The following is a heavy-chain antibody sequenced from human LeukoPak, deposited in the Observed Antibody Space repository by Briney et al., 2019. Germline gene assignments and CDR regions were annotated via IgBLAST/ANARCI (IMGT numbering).Heavy chain of an antibody. V-gene: IGHV3-7*01. CDR3: ARWARYCSSGSCYSWFDP. CDR2: MKLDGSEE. Sequence: PGGSLRLSCAASGFTFRSYWMSRVRQAPGKGLEWVANMKLDGSEEYYVDSVKGRFPISSDNAKNSLYLQMNSLRVDDTAVYYCARWARYCSSGSCYSWFDPWGQGTLVTVSS. J-gene: IGHJ5*02. D-gene: IGHD2-15*01. CDR1: GFTFRSYW.